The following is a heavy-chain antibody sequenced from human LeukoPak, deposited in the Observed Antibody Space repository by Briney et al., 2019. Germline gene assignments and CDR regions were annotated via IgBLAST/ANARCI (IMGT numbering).Heavy chain of an antibody. CDR1: GFTFSRYG. J-gene: IGHJ4*02. Sequence: GGSLRLSCAASGFTFSRYGMHWVRQAPGKGLEWVAVIWYDGSNKYYADSVKGRFTISRDNSENTLYLQMNSLRAEDTAVYYCAKEGGYCSSSSCQNTNFDYWGQGTLVTVSS. CDR3: AKEGGYCSSSSCQNTNFDY. V-gene: IGHV3-33*06. CDR2: IWYDGSNK. D-gene: IGHD2-2*01.